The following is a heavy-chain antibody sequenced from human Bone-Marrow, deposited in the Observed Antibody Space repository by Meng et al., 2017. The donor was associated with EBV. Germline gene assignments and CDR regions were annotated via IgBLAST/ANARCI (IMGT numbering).Heavy chain of an antibody. D-gene: IGHD3-22*01. CDR1: VYTFRSYA. Sequence: VQRVRSGAEVKKPGGAVKVACKASVYTFRSYAIQWVRETPGQSLEWMGWIDVGNANTKYSQKFQDRVTIPRETFASTVYMELSRLTSEDTAVYYCARRYYDVTGYYYFDFWGQGTLVTVSS. V-gene: IGHV1-3*01. CDR2: IDVGNANT. J-gene: IGHJ4*02. CDR3: ARRYYDVTGYYYFDF.